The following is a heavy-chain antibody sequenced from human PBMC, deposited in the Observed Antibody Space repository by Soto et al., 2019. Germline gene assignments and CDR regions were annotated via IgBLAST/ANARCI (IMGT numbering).Heavy chain of an antibody. Sequence: QVQLQESGPGLVQPSETLSLTCTVSGGSITGYYWSWIRQPPGKGPEWIGNIHYSGSTNYNPSLKRRVTISVDTSKNQFSLRLSSVTAAETAVYYCARHSYYRNPPRFDPWGQGTLVTVSS. CDR1: GGSITGYY. D-gene: IGHD4-4*01. J-gene: IGHJ5*02. V-gene: IGHV4-59*08. CDR3: ARHSYYRNPPRFDP. CDR2: IHYSGST.